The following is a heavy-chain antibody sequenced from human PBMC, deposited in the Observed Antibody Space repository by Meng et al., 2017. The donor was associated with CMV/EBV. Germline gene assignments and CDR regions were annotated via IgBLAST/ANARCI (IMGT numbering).Heavy chain of an antibody. CDR2: ISYDGSNK. Sequence: GGSLRLSCAASGFTFSGYAMHWVRQAPGKGLEWVAVISYDGSNKYYADSVKGRFTISRDNSKNTLYLQMNSLRAEDTAVYYCAREGCSSTSCYVGGAPYYYYGMDVWGQGTTVTVSS. D-gene: IGHD2-2*01. CDR3: AREGCSSTSCYVGGAPYYYYGMDV. V-gene: IGHV3-30-3*01. CDR1: GFTFSGYA. J-gene: IGHJ6*02.